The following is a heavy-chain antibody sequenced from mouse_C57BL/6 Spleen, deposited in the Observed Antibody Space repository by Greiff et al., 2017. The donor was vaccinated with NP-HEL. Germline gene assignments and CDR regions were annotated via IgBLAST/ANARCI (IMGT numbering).Heavy chain of an antibody. Sequence: DVKLQESGPGLAKPSQTLSLTCSVTGYSITSDYWNWIRKFPGNKLEYMGYISYSGSTYYNPSLKSRISITRDTSKNQYYLQLNSVTTEDTAPYYCARYKAAQATAMDYWGQGTSVTVSS. D-gene: IGHD3-2*02. CDR3: ARYKAAQATAMDY. V-gene: IGHV3-8*01. CDR1: GYSITSDY. CDR2: ISYSGST. J-gene: IGHJ4*01.